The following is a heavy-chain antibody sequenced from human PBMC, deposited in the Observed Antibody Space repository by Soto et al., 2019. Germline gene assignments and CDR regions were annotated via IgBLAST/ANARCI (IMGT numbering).Heavy chain of an antibody. CDR1: GYTFTGYY. J-gene: IGHJ4*02. V-gene: IGHV1-2*04. CDR3: VTSRVSIAVAGETEYYFAY. Sequence: QVQLVQSGAEVKKPGASVKVSCKASGYTFTGYYIHWVRQAPGQGLVWMGWVNPNSGGTNYAQKFQGWVTMTRDTSISTAKKELSRLRSDATAVYYCVTSRVSIAVAGETEYYFAYWGQGTLVTVSS. CDR2: VNPNSGGT. D-gene: IGHD6-19*01.